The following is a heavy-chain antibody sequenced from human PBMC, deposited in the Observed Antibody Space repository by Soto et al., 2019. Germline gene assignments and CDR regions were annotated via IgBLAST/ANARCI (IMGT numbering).Heavy chain of an antibody. J-gene: IGHJ4*02. D-gene: IGHD3-16*02. CDR3: ARESATYVWGSYRYPVDY. V-gene: IGHV3-33*01. CDR1: GFTFSSYG. CDR2: IWYDGSNK. Sequence: GGSLRLSCAASGFTFSSYGMHWVRQAPGKGLEWVAVIWYDGSNKYYADSVKGRFTISIDNSKNTLYLQMNSLRAEDTAVYYCARESATYVWGSYRYPVDYWGQGTLVTVSS.